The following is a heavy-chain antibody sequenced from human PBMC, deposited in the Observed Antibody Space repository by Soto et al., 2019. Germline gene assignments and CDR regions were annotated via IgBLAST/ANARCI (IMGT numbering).Heavy chain of an antibody. D-gene: IGHD3-16*01. CDR2: IYYSGST. CDR1: GGSINSGGYY. Sequence: QVQLQESGPGLVKPSQTLSLTCTVSGGSINSGGYYWSWIRQHPGKGLEWIGYIYYSGSTNYNPSLKSRVTISVDTSKNHFSLRLSSVTAADTAVYYCARDGARAAVPYRGDLGAFDSWGQGTMVTVSS. J-gene: IGHJ3*02. V-gene: IGHV4-31*03. CDR3: ARDGARAAVPYRGDLGAFDS.